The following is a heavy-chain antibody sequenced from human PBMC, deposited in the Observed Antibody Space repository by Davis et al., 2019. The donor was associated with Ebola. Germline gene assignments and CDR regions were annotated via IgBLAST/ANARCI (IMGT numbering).Heavy chain of an antibody. CDR2: IIPIFGTA. Sequence: SVKVSCKVSGYTLTELSMHWVRQAPGQGLEWMGGIIPIFGTANYAQKFQGRVTITADESTSTAYMELSSLRSEDTAVYYCARRYYDSSGYYWFWFDPWGQGTLVTVSS. D-gene: IGHD3-22*01. J-gene: IGHJ5*02. V-gene: IGHV1-69*13. CDR3: ARRYYDSSGYYWFWFDP. CDR1: GYTLTELS.